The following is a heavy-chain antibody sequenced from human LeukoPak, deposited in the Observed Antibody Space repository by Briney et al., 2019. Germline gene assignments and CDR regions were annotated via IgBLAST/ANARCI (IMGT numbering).Heavy chain of an antibody. J-gene: IGHJ4*02. V-gene: IGHV3-21*01. CDR3: MSYAGRSDDY. Sequence: GGSLRLSCAASGFTFSRYSMSWVRQAPGKGREWVSSISSSSSYRYYADSVKGRFTTSRDNAKNSLHLQMNSLRAEDTAVYYCMSYAGRSDDYWGQGTLVTVSS. D-gene: IGHD3-16*01. CDR2: ISSSSSYR. CDR1: GFTFSRYS.